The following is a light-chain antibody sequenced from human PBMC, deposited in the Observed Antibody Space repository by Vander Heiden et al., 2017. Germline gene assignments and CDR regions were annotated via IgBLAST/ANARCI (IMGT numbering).Light chain of an antibody. Sequence: DIPMTQSPSSLSASVGDRVTITCQASQDISNHLNWYQQKPGKAPKVLSYDESNLETGVPSRVSRSGSGAYFTFTISSLQPEDIGTYYCQQDDNVPYTFGQGTKLEIK. CDR3: QQDDNVPYT. CDR1: QDISNH. CDR2: DES. J-gene: IGKJ2*01. V-gene: IGKV1-33*01.